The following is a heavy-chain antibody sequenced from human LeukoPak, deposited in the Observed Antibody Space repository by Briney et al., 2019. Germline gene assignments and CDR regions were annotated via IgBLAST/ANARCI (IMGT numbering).Heavy chain of an antibody. D-gene: IGHD3-22*01. Sequence: PGGSLRLSCAASGFTVSSNYMSWVRQAPGKGLEWVSVIYSGGSTYYADSVKGRFTISRDNSKNTLYLQVNSLRAEDTAVYYCARDRRNYYDSSGPSDAFDIWGQGTMVTVSS. CDR3: ARDRRNYYDSSGPSDAFDI. CDR1: GFTVSSNY. J-gene: IGHJ3*02. V-gene: IGHV3-66*02. CDR2: IYSGGST.